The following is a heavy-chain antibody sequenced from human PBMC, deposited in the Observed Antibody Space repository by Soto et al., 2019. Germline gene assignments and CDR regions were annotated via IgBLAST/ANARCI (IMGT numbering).Heavy chain of an antibody. Sequence: ESGGGVVQPGRSLRLSCAASGFTFSSYAMHWVRQAPGKGLEWVAVISYDGSNKYYADSVKGRFTISRDNSKNTLYLQMNSLRAEDTAVYYCARDGQQLGPYYFDYWGQGTLVTVSS. V-gene: IGHV3-30-3*01. CDR3: ARDGQQLGPYYFDY. CDR1: GFTFSSYA. D-gene: IGHD6-13*01. J-gene: IGHJ4*02. CDR2: ISYDGSNK.